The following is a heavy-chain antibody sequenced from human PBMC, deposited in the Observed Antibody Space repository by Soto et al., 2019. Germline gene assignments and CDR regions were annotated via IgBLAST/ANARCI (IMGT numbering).Heavy chain of an antibody. D-gene: IGHD6-6*01. Sequence: KPSETLSLTCTVSGGSISSSSYYWGWIRQPPGKGLEWIGSIYYSGSTYYNPSLKSRVTISVDTSKNQFSLKLSSVTAADTAVYYRARRSQYSSSPADAFDIWAKGQWSPSPQ. CDR3: ARRSQYSSSPADAFDI. CDR2: IYYSGST. CDR1: GGSISSSSYY. J-gene: IGHJ3*02. V-gene: IGHV4-39*01.